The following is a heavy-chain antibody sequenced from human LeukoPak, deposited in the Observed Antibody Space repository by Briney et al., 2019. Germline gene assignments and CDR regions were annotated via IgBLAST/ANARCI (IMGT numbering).Heavy chain of an antibody. Sequence: GGSLRLSCAASGLAFSSYAMSWVRQAPGKGLEWVSTISVASNTFYADSVKGRSTISRDNSRNTVYLQMTSLRADDTAVYYCADYGVSGVRNNFYWGQGTLVTVSS. D-gene: IGHD3-3*01. CDR3: ADYGVSGVRNNFY. CDR2: ISVASNT. V-gene: IGHV3-23*01. CDR1: GLAFSSYA. J-gene: IGHJ4*02.